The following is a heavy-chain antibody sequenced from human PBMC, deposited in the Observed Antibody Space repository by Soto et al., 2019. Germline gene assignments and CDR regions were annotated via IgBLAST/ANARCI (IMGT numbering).Heavy chain of an antibody. J-gene: IGHJ4*02. V-gene: IGHV4-59*01. Sequence: SETLSLTCTVSGGSLSSYYWSWLRQPPGKGLEWLGYIYYSGSTNYNPSLKSRVTISVDTSKNQFSLKLSSVTAADTAVYYCARGGYWYYFDYWGQGTLVTVSS. CDR3: ARGGYWYYFDY. CDR1: GGSLSSYY. D-gene: IGHD2-8*02. CDR2: IYYSGST.